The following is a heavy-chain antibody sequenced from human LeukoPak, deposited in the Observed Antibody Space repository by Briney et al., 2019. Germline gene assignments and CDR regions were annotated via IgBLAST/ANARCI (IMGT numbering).Heavy chain of an antibody. Sequence: ASVKVSCKASGYTFTSYAMHWVRQAPGQRLEWMGWINAGNGNTKYSQKFQGRVTITRDTSASTAYMELSSLRSEDTAVYYCARSDICSSTSCSPHFDYWGQGTLVTVSS. CDR3: ARSDICSSTSCSPHFDY. CDR2: INAGNGNT. V-gene: IGHV1-3*01. CDR1: GYTFTSYA. J-gene: IGHJ4*02. D-gene: IGHD2-2*01.